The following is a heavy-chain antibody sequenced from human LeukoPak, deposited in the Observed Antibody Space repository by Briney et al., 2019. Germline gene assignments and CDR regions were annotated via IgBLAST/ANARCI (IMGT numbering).Heavy chain of an antibody. CDR1: GFTFSGSA. J-gene: IGHJ4*02. CDR2: IRSKANSYAT. CDR3: TTPGDTAMPNFDD. V-gene: IGHV3-73*01. D-gene: IGHD5-18*01. Sequence: GGSLRLSCAASGFTFSGSAMHWVRQASGKGLEWVGRIRSKANSYATVYAASVKGRFTISRDDSKNTAYLQVNSLKTEDTAVYYCTTPGDTAMPNFDDWGQVTLVTVSS.